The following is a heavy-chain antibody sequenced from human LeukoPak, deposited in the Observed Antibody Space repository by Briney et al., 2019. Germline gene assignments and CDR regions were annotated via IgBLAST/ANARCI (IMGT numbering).Heavy chain of an antibody. CDR3: ARNRRFYDNSGNYYFDY. CDR2: IYPGDSDT. D-gene: IGHD3-22*01. V-gene: IGHV5-51*01. Sequence: GESLKISCKGSGYSFPSYWIGWVRQMPGKGLEWMGIIYPGDSDTRYSPSFQGQVTISADKSISTAYLQWSSLKASDTAMYYCARNRRFYDNSGNYYFDYWGQGTLVTVSS. CDR1: GYSFPSYW. J-gene: IGHJ4*02.